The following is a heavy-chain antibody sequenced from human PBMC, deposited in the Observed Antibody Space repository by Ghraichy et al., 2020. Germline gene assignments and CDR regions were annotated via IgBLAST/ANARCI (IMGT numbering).Heavy chain of an antibody. D-gene: IGHD6-25*01. CDR2: VSSGGDTI. CDR1: GFTFSSYE. Sequence: GGLRLSCAASGFTFSSYEMNWVRQAPGKGPEWVSYVSSGGDTIFYADSVKGRFTISRDNAKNSLYLQVNSLRAEDTAVYYCARDESGAFDIWGQGTMVTVSS. V-gene: IGHV3-48*03. CDR3: ARDESGAFDI. J-gene: IGHJ3*02.